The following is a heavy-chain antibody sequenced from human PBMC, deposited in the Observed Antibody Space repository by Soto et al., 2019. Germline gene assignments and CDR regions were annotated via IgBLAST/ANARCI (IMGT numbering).Heavy chain of an antibody. V-gene: IGHV3-53*01. Sequence: GGSLRLSCAASGFTVSSKYMSWVRQAPGKGLEWVSVIYSGGSTYYADSVKGRFTISRDNSKNTLYLQMNSLRAEDTAVYYCARCLWFGELSGVYYCYYGMDVWGQGTTVTVSS. D-gene: IGHD3-10*01. CDR3: ARCLWFGELSGVYYCYYGMDV. CDR2: IYSGGST. J-gene: IGHJ6*02. CDR1: GFTVSSKY.